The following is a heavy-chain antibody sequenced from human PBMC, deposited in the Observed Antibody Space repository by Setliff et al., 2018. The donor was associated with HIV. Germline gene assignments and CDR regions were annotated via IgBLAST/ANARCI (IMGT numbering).Heavy chain of an antibody. Sequence: ASVKVSCKASGYTFTDYYIHWVRQAPGQGLQWMGWVNPNSGGTNSAQEFQGRVTMTRDTSISTAYMELSSLRSDDTAVYYCGRPSGGRGDYWGQGTLVTVSS. D-gene: IGHD2-15*01. V-gene: IGHV1-2*02. CDR3: GRPSGGRGDY. J-gene: IGHJ4*02. CDR1: GYTFTDYY. CDR2: VNPNSGGT.